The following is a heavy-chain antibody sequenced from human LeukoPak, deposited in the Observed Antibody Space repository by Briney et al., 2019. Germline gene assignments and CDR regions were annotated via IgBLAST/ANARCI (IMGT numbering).Heavy chain of an antibody. D-gene: IGHD2-15*01. Sequence: ASVKVSCKASGYTFTGYYMFWVRQAPGQGLEWMGWINPNTGATKYAQNFQGRVTLTRDTSIRTTFMELSSLRSDDPAFYYCARDERFCNGDNHYPHLSYWGQGTLVTVSS. J-gene: IGHJ4*02. CDR2: INPNTGAT. V-gene: IGHV1-2*02. CDR1: GYTFTGYY. CDR3: ARDERFCNGDNHYPHLSY.